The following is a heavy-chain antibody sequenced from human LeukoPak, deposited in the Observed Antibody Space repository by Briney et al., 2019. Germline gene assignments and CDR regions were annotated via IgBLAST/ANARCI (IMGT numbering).Heavy chain of an antibody. D-gene: IGHD3-10*01. J-gene: IGHJ5*02. CDR2: INHSGST. Sequence: SETLSLTCAVYGGSFSGYYWSWIRQPPGKGLEWIGEINHSGSTNYNPSLKSRVTISVDTSKNQFSLKLSSVTAADTAMYYCARVRRGVWFGELLAWFDPWGQGTLVTVSS. CDR1: GGSFSGYY. CDR3: ARVRRGVWFGELLAWFDP. V-gene: IGHV4-34*01.